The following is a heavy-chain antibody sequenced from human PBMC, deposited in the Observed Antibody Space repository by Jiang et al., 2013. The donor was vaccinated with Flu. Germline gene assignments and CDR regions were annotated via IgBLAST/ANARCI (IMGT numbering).Heavy chain of an antibody. Sequence: LLKPSETLSLTCAVYGGSFSGYYWSWIRQPPGKGLEWIGEINHSGSTNYNPSLKSRVTISVDTSKNQFSLKLSSVTAADTAVYYCARVPVPAAIPVLWGWFDPWGQGTLVTVSS. V-gene: IGHV4-34*01. D-gene: IGHD2-2*01. J-gene: IGHJ5*02. CDR3: ARVPVPAAIPVLWGWFDP. CDR1: GGSFSGYY. CDR2: INHSGST.